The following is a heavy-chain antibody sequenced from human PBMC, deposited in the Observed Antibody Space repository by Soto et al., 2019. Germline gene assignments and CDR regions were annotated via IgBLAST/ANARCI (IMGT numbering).Heavy chain of an antibody. J-gene: IGHJ4*02. V-gene: IGHV3-15*01. D-gene: IGHD1-26*01. CDR2: IKSKTDGGTT. Sequence: PGWSLRLACASSVFTFNNAWMSWVRQAPGKGLEWVGRIKSKTDGGTTDYAAPVKGRFTISRDDSKNTLYLQMNSLKTEDTAVYYCTTSESWELLGYWGQGTLVTVSS. CDR1: VFTFNNAW. CDR3: TTSESWELLGY.